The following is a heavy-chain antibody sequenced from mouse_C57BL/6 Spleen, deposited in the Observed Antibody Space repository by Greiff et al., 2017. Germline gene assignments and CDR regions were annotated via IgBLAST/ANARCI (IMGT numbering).Heavy chain of an antibody. J-gene: IGHJ1*03. Sequence: EVKLVESGGDLVRPGGSLKLSCAASGFTFSSYGMSWVRQTPDKRLEWVATISSGGSYTYYPDSVKGRFTISTATTKNTLYLQMISPKSADTAMYDCASPSNDYWNIDVWGTGTTVTVSS. CDR3: ASPSNDYWNIDV. V-gene: IGHV5-6*01. D-gene: IGHD2-10*02. CDR2: ISSGGSYT. CDR1: GFTFSSYG.